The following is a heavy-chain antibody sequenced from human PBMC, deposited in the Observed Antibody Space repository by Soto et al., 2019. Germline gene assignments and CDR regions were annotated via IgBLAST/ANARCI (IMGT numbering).Heavy chain of an antibody. CDR2: ITSDTKTI. J-gene: IGHJ4*02. CDR3: ARSVEGHFDY. Sequence: EVQLVESGGDLVQRGGSLRRSCVASGFTFSVYIMNWVRQAPGKVLEWFSYITSDTKTIKYADSVKGRFTISRDNAKNSVYLQMNSLRDADTAVYYCARSVEGHFDYWGQGTVVTVSS. D-gene: IGHD6-19*01. V-gene: IGHV3-48*02. CDR1: GFTFSVYI.